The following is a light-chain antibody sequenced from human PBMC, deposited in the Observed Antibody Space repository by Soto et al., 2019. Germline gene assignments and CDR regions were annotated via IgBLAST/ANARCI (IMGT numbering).Light chain of an antibody. CDR3: QQRNYWLS. V-gene: IGKV3-11*01. CDR2: YAS. Sequence: PGQRATLSCRASHSVGTNLMWYQQKPGQPPRLLISYASNRATGIPGRFSGGGSGTDFTLTISSLEPEDFAVYYCQQRNYWLSFGGGTKVDI. CDR1: HSVGTN. J-gene: IGKJ4*01.